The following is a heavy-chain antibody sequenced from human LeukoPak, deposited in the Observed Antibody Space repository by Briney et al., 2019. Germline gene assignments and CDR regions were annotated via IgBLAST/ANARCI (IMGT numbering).Heavy chain of an antibody. V-gene: IGHV4-30-4*08. CDR1: GGSISSGDYY. D-gene: IGHD3-3*01. CDR2: IYYSGST. CDR3: ARGPDYDFWGGYPHFDY. Sequence: SQTLSLTCTVSGGSISSGDYYWSWIRQPPGKGLEWIGYIYYSGSTYYNPSLKSRVTISVDTSKNQFSLKLSSVTAADTAVYYCARGPDYDFWGGYPHFDYWGQGTLVTVSS. J-gene: IGHJ4*02.